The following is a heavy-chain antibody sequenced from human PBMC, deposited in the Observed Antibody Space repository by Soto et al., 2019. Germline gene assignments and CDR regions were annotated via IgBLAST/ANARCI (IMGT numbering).Heavy chain of an antibody. CDR1: DDSIGPYY. J-gene: IGHJ4*02. CDR2: VYTSGST. Sequence: LSLTCSISDDSIGPYYWTWIRQTPRKELQWIGYVYTSGSTKYNSSLKSRVTISLDASNSQFSLTMSSVTAADTGVYYCAREVVGNTWPGIFDSWGRGTLVTV. V-gene: IGHV4-4*08. CDR3: AREVVGNTWPGIFDS.